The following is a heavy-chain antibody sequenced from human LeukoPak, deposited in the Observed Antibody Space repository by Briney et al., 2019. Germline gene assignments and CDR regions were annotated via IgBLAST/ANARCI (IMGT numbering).Heavy chain of an antibody. D-gene: IGHD3-22*01. J-gene: IGHJ3*02. Sequence: PSETLSLTCTVSNGSISRYYWGWIRQPPGKGLEWIGSIYYSGSTYYNPSLKSRVTISVDTSKNQFSLKLSSVTAADTAVYYCARHPRVGGPLPYYDSSGYWAFDIWGQGTMVTVSS. CDR2: IYYSGST. V-gene: IGHV4-39*01. CDR1: NGSISRYY. CDR3: ARHPRVGGPLPYYDSSGYWAFDI.